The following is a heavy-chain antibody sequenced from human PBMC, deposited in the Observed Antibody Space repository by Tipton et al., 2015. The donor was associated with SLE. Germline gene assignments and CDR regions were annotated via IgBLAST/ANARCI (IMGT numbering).Heavy chain of an antibody. CDR1: GYTLTELS. CDR3: ATPGRYFDWLYDYYGMDV. D-gene: IGHD3-9*01. CDR2: FDPEDGET. J-gene: IGHJ6*02. Sequence: QVQLVQSGAEVKKPGASVKVSCKVSGYTLTELSMHWVRQAPGKGLEWMGGFDPEDGETIYAQKFQGRVTTTEDTSTDTAYMELSSLRSEDTAVYYCATPGRYFDWLYDYYGMDVWDQGP. V-gene: IGHV1-24*01.